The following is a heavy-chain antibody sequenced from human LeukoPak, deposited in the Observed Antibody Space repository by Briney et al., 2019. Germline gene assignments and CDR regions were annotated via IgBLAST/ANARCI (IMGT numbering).Heavy chain of an antibody. CDR2: IYYSGST. CDR1: GGSISSYY. Sequence: SETLSLTCTVSGGSISSYYWSWIRQPPGKGLEWIGYIYYSGSTNYNPSLKSRVTISVDTSKNQFSLKLSSVTAADTAVYYCARRFYYDSSGYYFGRDAFDIWGQGTMVTVSS. D-gene: IGHD3-22*01. V-gene: IGHV4-59*08. CDR3: ARRFYYDSSGYYFGRDAFDI. J-gene: IGHJ3*02.